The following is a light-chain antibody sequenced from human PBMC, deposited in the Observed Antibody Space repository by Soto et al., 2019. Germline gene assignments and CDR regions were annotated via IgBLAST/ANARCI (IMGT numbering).Light chain of an antibody. CDR1: NIGSKS. CDR3: QVWDSSSDHVV. J-gene: IGLJ2*01. CDR2: YDS. V-gene: IGLV3-21*04. Sequence: SYELTQPPSVSVAPGKTARVTCGGNNIGSKSVHWYQQKPGQAPVLVIYYDSDRPSGIPELFSGSKSGNTATLTISRVESGDEADYYCQVWDSSSDHVVFGGGTKLTVL.